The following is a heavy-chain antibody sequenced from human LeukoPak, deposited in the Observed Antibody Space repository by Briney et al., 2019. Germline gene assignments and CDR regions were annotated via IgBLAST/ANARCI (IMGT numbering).Heavy chain of an antibody. CDR1: GGSISSYY. J-gene: IGHJ2*01. V-gene: IGHV4-59*01. CDR3: ARDLGITFGGAEPSGFDL. D-gene: IGHD3-16*01. Sequence: SETLSLTCTVSGGSISSYYWSWIRQPPGKGLEWIGYIYYCGSTNYNPSLKSRVTISVDTSKNQFSLKLSSVTAADTAVYYCARDLGITFGGAEPSGFDLWGRGNLVTVSS. CDR2: IYYCGST.